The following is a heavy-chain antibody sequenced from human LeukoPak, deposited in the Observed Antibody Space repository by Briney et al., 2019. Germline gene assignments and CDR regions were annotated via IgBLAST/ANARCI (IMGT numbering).Heavy chain of an antibody. D-gene: IGHD3-22*01. J-gene: IGHJ3*02. V-gene: IGHV3-21*01. CDR2: ISSSSSYI. CDR3: ARDVVGYYDSSGYYLSASDI. Sequence: GGSLRLSCAASGFTFSTYTMVWVRQAPGKGLEWVSSISSSSSYIFKADSVKGRFSISRDNAKNSLFLQMNTLRVEDTAVYYCARDVVGYYDSSGYYLSASDIWGQGTMVTVSS. CDR1: GFTFSTYT.